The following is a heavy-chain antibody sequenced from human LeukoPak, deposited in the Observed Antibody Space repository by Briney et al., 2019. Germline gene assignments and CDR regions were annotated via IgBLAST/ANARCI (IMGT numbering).Heavy chain of an antibody. V-gene: IGHV3-53*01. CDR1: GFTVSSNS. CDR3: ARRGGEYSHPYDY. CDR2: IYSGGNT. D-gene: IGHD2-15*01. J-gene: IGHJ4*02. Sequence: GGSLRLSCTVSGFTVSSNSWSWVRQAPVKGLEWVSFIYSGGNTHYSDSVKGRFTISRDNSKNTLYLQMNSLRAEDTAIYYCARRGGEYSHPYDYWGQGTLVTVSS.